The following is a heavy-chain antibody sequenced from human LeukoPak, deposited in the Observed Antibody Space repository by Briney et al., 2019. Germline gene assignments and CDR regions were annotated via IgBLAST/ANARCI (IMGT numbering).Heavy chain of an antibody. CDR2: FDPEDGET. J-gene: IGHJ4*02. CDR1: GYTLTELS. CDR3: ATGGTYYDILTGYTSFDY. Sequence: GASVKVSCKVSGYTLTELSMHWVRQAPGKGLEWMGGFDPEDGETIYAQKFQGRVTMTEDTSTDTAYMELSSLRSEDTAVHYCATGGTYYDILTGYTSFDYWGQGTLVTVSS. V-gene: IGHV1-24*01. D-gene: IGHD3-9*01.